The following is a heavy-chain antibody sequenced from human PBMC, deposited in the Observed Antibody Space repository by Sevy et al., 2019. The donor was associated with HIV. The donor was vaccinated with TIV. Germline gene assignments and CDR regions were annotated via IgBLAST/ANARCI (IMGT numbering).Heavy chain of an antibody. CDR3: AGGRFDSTGSFDAFDI. CDR2: IYGSAGVT. Sequence: GGPLRLSCAASGITFSGYAMNWVRQAPGKGLDWVSTIYGSAGVTYYADSVKGRFTISRDNSKNTLFLQMNNLRAEDTAVYYCAGGRFDSTGSFDAFDIWGRGTLVTVSS. J-gene: IGHJ3*02. CDR1: GITFSGYA. D-gene: IGHD3-22*01. V-gene: IGHV3-23*01.